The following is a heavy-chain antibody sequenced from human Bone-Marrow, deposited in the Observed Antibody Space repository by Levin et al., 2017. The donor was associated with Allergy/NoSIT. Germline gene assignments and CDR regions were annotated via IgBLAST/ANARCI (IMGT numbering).Heavy chain of an antibody. J-gene: IGHJ4*02. CDR1: GFTFLSYT. V-gene: IGHV3-21*01. Sequence: NPSETLSLTCAASGFTFLSYTMAWVRQAPGKGLEWVSSISSSSRHIYYADSLKGRFTISRDNAKNSLYLQMSSLRVEDTAVYYCARGLRGMATITGVHSWGQGTLVTVSS. CDR2: ISSSSRHI. CDR3: ARGLRGMATITGVHS. D-gene: IGHD5-24*01.